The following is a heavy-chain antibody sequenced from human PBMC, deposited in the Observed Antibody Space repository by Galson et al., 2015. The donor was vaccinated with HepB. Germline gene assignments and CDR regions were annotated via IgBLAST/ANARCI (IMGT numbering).Heavy chain of an antibody. V-gene: IGHV3-48*02. CDR2: VSSGGNTV. CDR3: ARGGASRPDY. D-gene: IGHD6-6*01. CDR1: GFSLSGYG. J-gene: IGHJ4*02. Sequence: SLRLSCAVSGFSLSGYGMSWVRQAPGRGLEWVSYVSSGGNTVNYAESVRGRFTVSRDNRRNLLYLQMNSLRDEDTAVYYCARGGASRPDYWGQGTLVTVSS.